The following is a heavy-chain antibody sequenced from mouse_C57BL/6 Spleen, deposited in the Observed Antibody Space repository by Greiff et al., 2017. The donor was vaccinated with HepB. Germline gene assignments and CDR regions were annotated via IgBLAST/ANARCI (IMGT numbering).Heavy chain of an antibody. CDR3: TGGEGYFDY. CDR2: IRLKSDNYAT. J-gene: IGHJ2*01. V-gene: IGHV6-3*01. Sequence: EVKVEESGGGLVQPGGSMKLSCVASGFTFSNYWMNWVRQSPEKGLEWVAQIRLKSDNYATHYAESVKGRFTISRDDSKSSVYLQMNNLRAEDTGMYYCTGGEGYFDYGGQGTTLTVSS. CDR1: GFTFSNYW.